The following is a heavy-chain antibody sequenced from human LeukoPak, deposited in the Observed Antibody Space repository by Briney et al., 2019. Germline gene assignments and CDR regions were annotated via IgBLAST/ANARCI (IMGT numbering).Heavy chain of an antibody. J-gene: IGHJ5*02. CDR2: ISYDGSNK. CDR1: GFTFSSYG. Sequence: GGSLRLSCAASGFTFSSYGMHWVRQAPGKGLEWVAVISYDGSNKYYADSVKGRFTISRDNSKNTLYLQMNSLRAEDTAVYYCAKDKYQLLLYWFDPWGQGTLVTVSS. D-gene: IGHD2-2*01. V-gene: IGHV3-30*18. CDR3: AKDKYQLLLYWFDP.